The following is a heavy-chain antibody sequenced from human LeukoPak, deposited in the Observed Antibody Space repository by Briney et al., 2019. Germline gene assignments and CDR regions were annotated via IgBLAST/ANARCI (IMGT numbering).Heavy chain of an antibody. Sequence: GGSLRLSCAASGFTFSSNSMNWVRQAPGKGLEWVGPTRNKANSYTTEYAASVKCRFTISRDNSKNSLQLQMHSPKTYDTAVYYCATSDSSGYSVFDYWGQGTLVTVSS. V-gene: IGHV3-72*01. CDR2: TRNKANSYTT. J-gene: IGHJ4*02. D-gene: IGHD3-22*01. CDR1: GFTFSSNS. CDR3: ATSDSSGYSVFDY.